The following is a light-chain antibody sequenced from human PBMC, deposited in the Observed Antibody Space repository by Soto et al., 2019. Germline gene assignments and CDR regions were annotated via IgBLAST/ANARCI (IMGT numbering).Light chain of an antibody. CDR1: QSVSSSY. V-gene: IGKV3-20*01. J-gene: IGKJ1*01. CDR2: GAS. CDR3: QQYCSTPRT. Sequence: EIVLTQSPGTLSLSPGERATLSCRASQSVSSSYLAWYQQKPGQAPRLLIYGASSRATGIPGRFSGRGSGTDFTLTISRLETEDCAVYYCQQYCSTPRTFVQGTKVEIK.